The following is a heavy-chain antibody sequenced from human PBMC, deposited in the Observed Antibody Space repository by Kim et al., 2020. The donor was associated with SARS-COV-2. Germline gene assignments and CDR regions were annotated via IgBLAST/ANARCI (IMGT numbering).Heavy chain of an antibody. CDR2: IYYSGST. J-gene: IGHJ4*01. V-gene: IGHV4-30-2*01. CDR3: ARGGGYSGYGTGFDY. CDR1: GGSISSGGYS. Sequence: SETLSLTCAVSGGSISSGGYSWSWIRQPPGKGLEWIGYIYYSGSTYYNPSLKSRVTISVDRSKNQFSLKLSSVTAADTAVYYCARGGGYSGYGTGFDYWG. D-gene: IGHD5-12*01.